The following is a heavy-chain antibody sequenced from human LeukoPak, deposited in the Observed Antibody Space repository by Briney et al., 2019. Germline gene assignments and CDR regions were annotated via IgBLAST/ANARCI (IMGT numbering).Heavy chain of an antibody. CDR2: MKQDGSDK. CDR3: ARDEGGSYSFDY. V-gene: IGHV3-7*01. D-gene: IGHD1-26*01. CDR1: GSTFSSYW. J-gene: IGHJ4*02. Sequence: PGGSLGLSCAASGSTFSSYWMSWVRQAPGKGLEWVANMKQDGSDKYYVDSVKGRFTISRDNAKNSLYLQMNSLRAEDTAVYYCARDEGGSYSFDYWGQGTLVTVSS.